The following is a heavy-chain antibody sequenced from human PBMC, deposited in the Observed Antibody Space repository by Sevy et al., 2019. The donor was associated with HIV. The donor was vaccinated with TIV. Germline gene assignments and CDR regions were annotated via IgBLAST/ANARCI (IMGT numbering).Heavy chain of an antibody. CDR2: IYYSGST. J-gene: IGHJ5*02. CDR3: GGQVGGFLFLWFDP. Sequence: SETLSLTCTVSGGSISSSSYYWGWIRQPPGKGLEWIGSIYYSGSTYYNPSLKSRVTISVDTSKSQVSLKLSSVTAAGNAGYLCGGQVGGFLFLWFDPWGQGTLVTVSS. V-gene: IGHV4-39*01. D-gene: IGHD3-16*01. CDR1: GGSISSSSYY.